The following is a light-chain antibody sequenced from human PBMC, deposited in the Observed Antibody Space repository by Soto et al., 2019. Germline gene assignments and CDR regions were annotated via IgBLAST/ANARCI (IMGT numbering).Light chain of an antibody. CDR1: SSDVGGYNY. CDR2: EVS. CDR3: SSYAGSNNLV. J-gene: IGLJ2*01. V-gene: IGLV2-8*01. Sequence: QSALTQPPSASGSPGQSVTISCTGSSSDVGGYNYVSWYQHHPGKAPKLMIYEVSERPSGVPDRFSGPKSGNTASLTVSGLQADDEADYYCSSYAGSNNLVFGGGTKLTVL.